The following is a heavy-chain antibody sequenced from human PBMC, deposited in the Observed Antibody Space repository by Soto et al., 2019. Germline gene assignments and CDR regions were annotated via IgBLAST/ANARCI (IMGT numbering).Heavy chain of an antibody. CDR2: ISYDGSNK. J-gene: IGHJ6*02. CDR3: ARDRVLRYIDWLFYPENDYYGMDV. V-gene: IGHV3-30-3*01. D-gene: IGHD3-9*01. CDR1: GFTFSSYA. Sequence: QVQLVESGGGVVQPGRSLRLSCAASGFTFSSYAMHWVRQAPGKGLEWVAVISYDGSNKYYADSVKGRFTISRDNSKNTLYLQMNSLRAEDTAVYYCARDRVLRYIDWLFYPENDYYGMDVWGQGTTVTVSS.